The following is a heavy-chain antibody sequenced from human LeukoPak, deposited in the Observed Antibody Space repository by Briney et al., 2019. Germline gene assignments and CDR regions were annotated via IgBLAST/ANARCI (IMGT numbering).Heavy chain of an antibody. D-gene: IGHD6-6*01. CDR1: GGTFSSYA. J-gene: IGHJ4*02. CDR3: ARSFNNEYETPGGDY. Sequence: ASVKVSCKASGGTFSSYAISWVRQAPGQGLEWMGGIIPIFGTANYAQKFQGRVTITTDESTSTAYMELSSLRSEDTAVYYCARSFNNEYETPGGDYWGQGTLVTVSS. V-gene: IGHV1-69*05. CDR2: IIPIFGTA.